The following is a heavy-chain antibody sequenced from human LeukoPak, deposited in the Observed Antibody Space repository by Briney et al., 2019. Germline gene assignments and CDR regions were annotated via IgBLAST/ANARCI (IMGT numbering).Heavy chain of an antibody. D-gene: IGHD1-7*01. V-gene: IGHV3-23*01. Sequence: PGGSLRLSCAASGFTFSNYAMTWVRQAPGKGLEWVSVIIGSGGSTYYADSVKGRFTISRDNSKNTVDLQMNSLRVDDTAVYYCAKVHRTGSTGGYFDYWGQGTLVTVSS. CDR2: IIGSGGST. CDR3: AKVHRTGSTGGYFDY. CDR1: GFTFSNYA. J-gene: IGHJ4*02.